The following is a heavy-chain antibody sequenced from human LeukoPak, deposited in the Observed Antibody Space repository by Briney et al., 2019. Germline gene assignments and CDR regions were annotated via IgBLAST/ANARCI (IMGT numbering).Heavy chain of an antibody. CDR3: ARDDPVGFPVGFDY. CDR2: ISAYNGNT. D-gene: IGHD1-26*01. V-gene: IGHV1-18*01. CDR1: GYTFTSYG. Sequence: GASVKVSCKASGYTFTSYGISWVRQAPGRGLEWMGWISAYNGNTNYAQKFQGRVTMTTDTSTSTAHMELRSLRSGDTAVYYCARDDPVGFPVGFDYWGQGTLVTVSS. J-gene: IGHJ4*02.